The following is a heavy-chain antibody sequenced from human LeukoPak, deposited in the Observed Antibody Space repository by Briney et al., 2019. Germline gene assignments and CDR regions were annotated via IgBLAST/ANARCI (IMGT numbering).Heavy chain of an antibody. CDR2: IIPIFGTA. V-gene: IGHV1-69*13. J-gene: IGHJ4*02. Sequence: GASVKVSSKASGGTFSSYAISWVRQAPGQGLEWMGGIIPIFGTANYAQKFQGRVTITADESTSTAYMELSSLRSEDTAVYYCARLRGYSSSWYGPHWGQGTLVTVSS. CDR3: ARLRGYSSSWYGPH. D-gene: IGHD6-13*01. CDR1: GGTFSSYA.